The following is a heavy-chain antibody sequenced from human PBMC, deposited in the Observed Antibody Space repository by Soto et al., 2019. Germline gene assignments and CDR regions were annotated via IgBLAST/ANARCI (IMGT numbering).Heavy chain of an antibody. J-gene: IGHJ4*02. D-gene: IGHD3-3*01. V-gene: IGHV3-23*01. CDR1: GLTFSNDA. Sequence: PGGSLRLSSATSGLTFSNDAMCWVRQARGGGLEWVSSMSGSSSTTYYADSVRGRFTISLDRSKNTLYLQMSSLRAEDTALYYCANQLRFFECLLPFDYWGQGTLVTVCS. CDR3: ANQLRFFECLLPFDY. CDR2: MSGSSSTT.